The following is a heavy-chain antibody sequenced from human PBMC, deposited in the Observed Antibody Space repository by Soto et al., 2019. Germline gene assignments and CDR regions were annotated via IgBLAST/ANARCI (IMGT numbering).Heavy chain of an antibody. V-gene: IGHV3-33*01. CDR1: GFTFSSYG. D-gene: IGHD3-10*01. Sequence: QVQLVESGGGVVQPGRSLRLSCAASGFTFSSYGMHWVRQAPGKGLEWVAVIWYDGSNKYYADSVKGRFTISRDNSKNTLYLQMTSLRAAARAAYYCASDEVLGVSYYYCSMDVWGQGTTVTVSS. CDR3: ASDEVLGVSYYYCSMDV. CDR2: IWYDGSNK. J-gene: IGHJ6*02.